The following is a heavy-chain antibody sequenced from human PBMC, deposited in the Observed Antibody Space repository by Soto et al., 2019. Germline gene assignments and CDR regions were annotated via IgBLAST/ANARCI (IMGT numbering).Heavy chain of an antibody. CDR1: GFTFSSYA. Sequence: EVQLLESGGGLVQPGGSLRLSCAASGFTFSSYAMSWVRQAPGKGLEWVSAISGSGGNTYYADSVKGRFTISRDNSKNTLYLQMNSLRAEDTAVYYCAKNTDGYTFYYYYYMDVWGKGTTVTVSS. CDR2: ISGSGGNT. CDR3: AKNTDGYTFYYYYYMDV. J-gene: IGHJ6*03. D-gene: IGHD5-12*01. V-gene: IGHV3-23*01.